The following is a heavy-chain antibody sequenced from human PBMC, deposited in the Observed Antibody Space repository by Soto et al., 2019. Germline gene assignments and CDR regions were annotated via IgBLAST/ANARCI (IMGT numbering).Heavy chain of an antibody. CDR2: VPYSGST. V-gene: IGHV4-59*11. Sequence: QVWLQESGPGLVKPSETLSLTCTVSGGSISSHYWSWIRQPPGKGLEWIGYVPYSGSTRYNPSLKSRVTISVDTSKNQFSLRLSSVTAADTAVYYCARVGGWQLDYWGQGSLVTVSS. D-gene: IGHD6-19*01. CDR1: GGSISSHY. J-gene: IGHJ4*02. CDR3: ARVGGWQLDY.